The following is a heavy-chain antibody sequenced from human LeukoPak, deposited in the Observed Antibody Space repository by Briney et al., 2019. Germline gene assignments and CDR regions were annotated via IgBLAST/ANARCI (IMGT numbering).Heavy chain of an antibody. V-gene: IGHV1-2*02. J-gene: IGHJ3*02. CDR2: INPHSGGT. Sequence: ASVKVSCKASGYTFTGYYIHWVRQAPGQGLEWMGWINPHSGGTNYAQEFQGGVTMTRDTSISTAYMELSRLRSDDTAVYYCARDLVVVVAATRRAAFDIWGQGTMVTVSS. CDR1: GYTFTGYY. D-gene: IGHD2-15*01. CDR3: ARDLVVVVAATRRAAFDI.